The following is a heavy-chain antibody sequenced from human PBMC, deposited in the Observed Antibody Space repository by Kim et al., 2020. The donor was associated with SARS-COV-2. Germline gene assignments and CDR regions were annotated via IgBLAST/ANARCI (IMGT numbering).Heavy chain of an antibody. CDR2: ISSSSSYI. D-gene: IGHD6-13*01. V-gene: IGHV3-21*01. J-gene: IGHJ4*02. CDR1: GFTFSSYS. Sequence: GGSLRLSCAASGFTFSSYSMNWVRQAPGKGLEWVSSISSSSSYIYYADSVKGRFTISRDNAKNSLYLQMNSLRAEDTAVYYCARAHSPLLLYSSSWYGCIGYWGQGTLVTVSS. CDR3: ARAHSPLLLYSSSWYGCIGY.